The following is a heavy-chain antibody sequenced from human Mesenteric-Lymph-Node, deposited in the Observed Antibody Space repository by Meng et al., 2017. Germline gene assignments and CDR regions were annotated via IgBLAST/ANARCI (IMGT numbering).Heavy chain of an antibody. CDR2: IYTSGST. CDR1: GGSISSYY. V-gene: IGHV4-4*07. Sequence: SQTLSLTCTVSGGSISSYYWSWIRQPAGKGLEWIGRIYTSGSTNYNPSLKSRLTISVDASKNQFSLKVNSITAADTAVYYCARHRSGSWSFDVWGQGTLVTVSS. D-gene: IGHD1-26*01. J-gene: IGHJ3*01. CDR3: ARHRSGSWSFDV.